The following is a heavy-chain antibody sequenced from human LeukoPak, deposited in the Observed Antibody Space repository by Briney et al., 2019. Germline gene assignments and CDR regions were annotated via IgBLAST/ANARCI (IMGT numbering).Heavy chain of an antibody. CDR1: GGSINISNYY. J-gene: IGHJ5*02. D-gene: IGHD3-3*01. CDR2: IYYSGNT. Sequence: KPSETLSLTCIVSGGSINISNYYWGWIRQPPGRGLEWIGNIYYSGNTYYNPSLKSRVTISVDTSKNQFSLKLNSVTATDTAVYYCAREPRFGAVTVQWFDPWGRGTLVTVS. CDR3: AREPRFGAVTVQWFDP. V-gene: IGHV4-39*01.